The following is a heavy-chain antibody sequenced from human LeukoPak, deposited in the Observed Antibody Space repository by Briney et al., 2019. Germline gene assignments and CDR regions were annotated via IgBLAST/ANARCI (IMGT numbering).Heavy chain of an antibody. CDR2: ISSSSSYI. D-gene: IGHD3-3*01. CDR1: GFTFSSYS. CDR3: AREGTDTIFGVVMENYFDY. V-gene: IGHV3-21*01. J-gene: IGHJ4*02. Sequence: GGSLRLSCEASGFTFSSYSMNWVRQAPGKGLEWVSSISSSSSYIYYADSVKGRFTISRDNAKNSLYLQMNSLRAEDTAVYYCAREGTDTIFGVVMENYFDYWGQGTLVTVSS.